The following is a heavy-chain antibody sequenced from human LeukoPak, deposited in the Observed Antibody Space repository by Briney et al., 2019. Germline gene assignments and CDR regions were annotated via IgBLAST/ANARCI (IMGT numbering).Heavy chain of an antibody. CDR1: GGSISSYY. D-gene: IGHD3-10*01. Sequence: PSETLSLTCTVSGGSISSYYWSWIRQPPGKGLERIGYIYYSGSTNYNPSLKSRVTISVDTSKNQFSLKLSSVTAADTAVYYCARDVTPRGATGPAFDIWGQGTMVTVSS. V-gene: IGHV4-59*12. CDR3: ARDVTPRGATGPAFDI. CDR2: IYYSGST. J-gene: IGHJ3*02.